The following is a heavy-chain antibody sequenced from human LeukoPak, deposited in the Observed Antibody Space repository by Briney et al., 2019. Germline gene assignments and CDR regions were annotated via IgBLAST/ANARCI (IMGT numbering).Heavy chain of an antibody. V-gene: IGHV4-34*01. CDR3: ARVDSSSWYGGNYFDY. CDR1: GGSFSGYY. CDR2: INHSGST. Sequence: PSETLSLTCAVYGGSFSGYYWSWIRQPPGKGLEWIGEINHSGSTNYNPSLKSRVTISVDTSKNQFSLKLSSVTAADTAVYYCARVDSSSWYGGNYFDYWGQGTLVTVSS. J-gene: IGHJ4*02. D-gene: IGHD6-13*01.